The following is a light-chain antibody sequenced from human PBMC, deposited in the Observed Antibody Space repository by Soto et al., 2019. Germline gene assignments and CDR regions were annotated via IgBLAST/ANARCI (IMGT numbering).Light chain of an antibody. CDR1: QSVLYSSNNKNY. J-gene: IGKJ1*01. Sequence: DIVMTQSPDSLAVSLGERATINCKSSQSVLYSSNNKNYLAWYQHKAGQPPKLLIYWASTRESGVPDRFSGSGSGTDFTLTISSLRAEDVAVYYCQQYYTTRPTFGQGTKVEIK. CDR3: QQYYTTRPT. V-gene: IGKV4-1*01. CDR2: WAS.